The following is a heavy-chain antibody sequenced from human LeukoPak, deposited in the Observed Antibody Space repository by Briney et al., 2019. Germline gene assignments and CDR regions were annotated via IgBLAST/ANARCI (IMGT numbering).Heavy chain of an antibody. CDR1: GYTFTGYY. V-gene: IGHV1-2*02. D-gene: IGHD4-11*01. Sequence: GASVKVSCKASGYTFTGYYMHWVRQAPGQGLEWMGWINPNSGGTNYAQKFQGRVTMTRDTSISTAYMELSRLRYDDTAVFYCATDYTDYSLDYWGQGTLVTVSS. J-gene: IGHJ4*02. CDR2: INPNSGGT. CDR3: ATDYTDYSLDY.